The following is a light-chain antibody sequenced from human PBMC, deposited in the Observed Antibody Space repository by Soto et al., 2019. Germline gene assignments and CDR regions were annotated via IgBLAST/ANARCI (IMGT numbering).Light chain of an antibody. V-gene: IGKV1-5*03. J-gene: IGKJ1*01. CDR2: KAS. CDR3: QDYNSWT. Sequence: DIQMTQSPSTLSASVGDRVTITCRVSQSISTWLSWYQQKPGKAPKVLIYKASNLQSGVSSRFSGSGSGTEFTLTISSLQPDDFATYYCQDYNSWTFGQGTKVEI. CDR1: QSISTW.